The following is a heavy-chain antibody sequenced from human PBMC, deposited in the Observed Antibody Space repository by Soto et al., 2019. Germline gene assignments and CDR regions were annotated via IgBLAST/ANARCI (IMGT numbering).Heavy chain of an antibody. CDR2: IWYDGSNK. D-gene: IGHD5-12*01. CDR1: GFTFSSYG. J-gene: IGHJ6*02. CDR3: ATADIVATIKGPRGDYYGMDV. Sequence: GGSLRLSCAASGFTFSSYGMHWVRQAPGKGLEWVAVIWYDGSNKYYADSVKGRFTISRDNSKNTLYLQMNSLRAEDTAVYYCATADIVATIKGPRGDYYGMDVWGQGTTVTVSS. V-gene: IGHV3-33*01.